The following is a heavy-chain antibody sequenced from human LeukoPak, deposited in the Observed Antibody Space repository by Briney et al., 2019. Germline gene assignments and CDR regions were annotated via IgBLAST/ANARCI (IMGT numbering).Heavy chain of an antibody. CDR3: FGIAAAGTMNP. Sequence: GGSLRLSCAASGFTFSSYGMHWVRQAPGKGLEWVAVIWYGGSNKYYADSVKGRFTISRDNSKNTLYLQMNSLRAEDTAVYYCFGIAAAGTMNPWGQGTLVTVSS. D-gene: IGHD6-13*01. CDR1: GFTFSSYG. J-gene: IGHJ5*02. CDR2: IWYGGSNK. V-gene: IGHV3-33*01.